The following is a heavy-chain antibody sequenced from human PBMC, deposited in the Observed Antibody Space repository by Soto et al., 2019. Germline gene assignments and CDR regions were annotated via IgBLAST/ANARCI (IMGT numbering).Heavy chain of an antibody. CDR3: ARGRYGDY. CDR2: ISAHNGNT. J-gene: IGHJ4*02. V-gene: IGHV1-18*01. D-gene: IGHD1-1*01. Sequence: QVHLVQSGAEVKKPGASVKVSCKGSGYAFTTYGITGVRQAPGQGLEWTGWISAHNGNTNYAQKLQGRVTVTRDTSTSTAYMELRSLRSDDTAVYYCARGRYGDYWGQGALVTVSS. CDR1: GYAFTTYG.